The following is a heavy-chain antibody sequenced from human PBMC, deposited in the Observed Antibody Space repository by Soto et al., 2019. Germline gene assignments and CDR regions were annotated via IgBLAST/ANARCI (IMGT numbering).Heavy chain of an antibody. J-gene: IGHJ4*02. D-gene: IGHD3-10*01. V-gene: IGHV4-34*01. CDR3: ARGYYYGSGTSPTRFDY. CDR2: INHSGST. CDR1: GGSFSGYY. Sequence: SETLSLTCAVYGGSFSGYYWSWIRQPPGKGLEWIGEINHSGSTNYNPSLKSRVTISVDTSKNQFCLKLSSVTAADTAVYYCARGYYYGSGTSPTRFDYWGQGTLVTVSS.